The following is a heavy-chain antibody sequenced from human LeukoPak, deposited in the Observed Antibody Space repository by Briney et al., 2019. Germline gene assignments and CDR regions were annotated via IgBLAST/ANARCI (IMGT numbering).Heavy chain of an antibody. CDR1: GFTFRSYE. J-gene: IGHJ4*02. CDR3: VRDGRYCSGGRCFPI. V-gene: IGHV3-48*03. CDR2: ISSSGSAM. Sequence: GGSLRLSCAASGFTFRSYEMNWVRQAPGKGLGWGSFISSSGSAMYYADSVKGRFTISRDNAKNSLYLQMNSLRAEDTALYYCVRDGRYCSGGRCFPIWGQGTLVTVST. D-gene: IGHD2-15*01.